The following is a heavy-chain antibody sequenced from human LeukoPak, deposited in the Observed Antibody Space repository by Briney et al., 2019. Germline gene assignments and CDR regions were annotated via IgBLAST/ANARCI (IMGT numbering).Heavy chain of an antibody. D-gene: IGHD2-15*01. CDR1: GFTFSSYD. V-gene: IGHV3-23*01. Sequence: GGSLTLSCAASGFTFSSYDTTWVRQTPGQGLEWVSLISRSGGTTYYADSVKGRFTISRDNSKNTLYLQMNSLRAEDTAEYYCAKRGGTESFYYYYYMDVWGKGTTVTVSS. CDR2: ISRSGGTT. CDR3: AKRGGTESFYYYYYMDV. J-gene: IGHJ6*03.